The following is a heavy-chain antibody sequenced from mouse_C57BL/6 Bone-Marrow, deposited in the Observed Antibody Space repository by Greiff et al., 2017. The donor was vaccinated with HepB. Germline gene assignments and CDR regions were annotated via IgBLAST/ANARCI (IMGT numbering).Heavy chain of an antibody. CDR3: ARDYYGSSFYYFDY. V-gene: IGHV1-81*01. J-gene: IGHJ2*01. D-gene: IGHD1-1*01. CDR2: IYPRIGNT. CDR1: GYTFTSYG. Sequence: VKLMESGAELARPGASVKLSCKASGYTFTSYGISWVKQRTGQGLGWIGEIYPRIGNTYYNEKFKGKATLTADKSSSTAYMELRSLTSEDSAVYFCARDYYGSSFYYFDYWGQGTTLTVSS.